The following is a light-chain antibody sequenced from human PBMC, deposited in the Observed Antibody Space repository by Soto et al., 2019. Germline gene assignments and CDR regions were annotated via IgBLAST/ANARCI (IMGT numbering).Light chain of an antibody. CDR3: RSYAGSRHYV. CDR2: EGT. CDR1: SSDVGSYNL. Sequence: QSALTQPASVSGSPGQSITISCTGTSSDVGSYNLVSWYQQHPGKAPKFMIYEGTKRPSGVSNRFSGSKSGNTASLTISGLQAEDEADYYCRSYAGSRHYVFGTGTKVTVL. J-gene: IGLJ1*01. V-gene: IGLV2-23*01.